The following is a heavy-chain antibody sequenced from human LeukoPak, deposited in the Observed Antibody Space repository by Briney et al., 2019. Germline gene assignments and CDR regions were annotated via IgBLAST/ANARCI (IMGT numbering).Heavy chain of an antibody. CDR2: ISSSGSTI. J-gene: IGHJ4*02. CDR1: GFTFSNE. CDR3: AKDHLPGIVVADRDY. D-gene: IGHD6-19*01. V-gene: IGHV3-48*03. Sequence: GGSLRLSCAASGFTFSNEMNWVRQAPGKGLEWVSYISSSGSTIYYADSVKGRFTISRDNSKNTLYLQINSLRAEDTAVYYCAKDHLPGIVVADRDYWGLGTLVTVSS.